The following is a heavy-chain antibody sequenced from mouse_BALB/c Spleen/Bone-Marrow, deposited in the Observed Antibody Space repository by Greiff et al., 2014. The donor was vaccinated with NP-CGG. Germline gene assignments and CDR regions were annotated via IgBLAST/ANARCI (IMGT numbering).Heavy chain of an antibody. V-gene: IGHV5-4*02. CDR3: ARSGERYGAMDY. Sequence: DVKLVESGGGLVKPGGSLKLSCAASGFTFSDYYMYWVRQTPEKRLEWVATISDGGGYTYYPDSVWGRFTISRGNAKNNLYLQMSSLKSEDTAMYYCARSGERYGAMDYWGQGTSVTVFS. D-gene: IGHD2-10*02. CDR2: ISDGGGYT. J-gene: IGHJ4*01. CDR1: GFTFSDYY.